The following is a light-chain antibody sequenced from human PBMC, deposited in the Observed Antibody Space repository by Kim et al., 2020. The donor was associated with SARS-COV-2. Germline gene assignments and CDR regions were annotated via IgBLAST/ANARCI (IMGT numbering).Light chain of an antibody. V-gene: IGKV1-33*01. Sequence: ASVGDTGTILCQASRCITNFVKWFQQVPGKAPRLLIHESSILQTGVPPRFSGSGLGTDFTLVISNVQPEDFATYFCQQYDEVPLSFGQGTRLEIK. CDR3: QQYDEVPLS. J-gene: IGKJ5*01. CDR1: RCITNF. CDR2: ESS.